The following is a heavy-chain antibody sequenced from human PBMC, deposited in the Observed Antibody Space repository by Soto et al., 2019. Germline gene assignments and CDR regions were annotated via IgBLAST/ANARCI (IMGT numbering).Heavy chain of an antibody. CDR3: ARGFAYYYDSSGYYYEDY. Sequence: PSETLSLTCTVSGGSISSSSYYWGWIRQPPGKGLEWIGSIYYSGSTYYNPSLKSRVTISVDTSKNQFSLKLSSVTAADTAVYYCARGFAYYYDSSGYYYEDYWGQGTLVTVSS. CDR1: GGSISSSSYY. CDR2: IYYSGST. D-gene: IGHD3-22*01. V-gene: IGHV4-39*01. J-gene: IGHJ4*02.